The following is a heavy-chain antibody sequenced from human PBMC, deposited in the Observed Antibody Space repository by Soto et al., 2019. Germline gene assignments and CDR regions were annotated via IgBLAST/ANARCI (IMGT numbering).Heavy chain of an antibody. V-gene: IGHV3-74*03. D-gene: IGHD2-15*01. CDR2: ISSDGSRI. Sequence: EVQLVESGGGLVQPGGSLRLSCTASGFTFNSYWMHWVRQAPGKGLVWVSRISSDGSRISYEDTVKGRFTISRDNAGNTLYLQMRSLRAEGTAVYYCARSCSTAGSCYGRFDSWGLGTLVTVSS. CDR3: ARSCSTAGSCYGRFDS. CDR1: GFTFNSYW. J-gene: IGHJ5*01.